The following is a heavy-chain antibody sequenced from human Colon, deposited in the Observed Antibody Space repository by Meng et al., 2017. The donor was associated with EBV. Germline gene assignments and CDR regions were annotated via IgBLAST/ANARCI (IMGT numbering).Heavy chain of an antibody. CDR1: CGSMRSGGYY. J-gene: IGHJ4*02. D-gene: IGHD5-24*01. CDR2: IYYSGST. CDR3: ARGPSRWLQFSFDY. V-gene: IGHV4-31*03. Sequence: QVQLQESGTGLMKPSPPLYITCTVSCGSMRSGGYYWGWIRQHPGKGLEWIGYIYYSGSTYYNPSLKSRVTISIDTSKNQFSLKLSSVTAADTAVYYCARGPSRWLQFSFDYWGQGTLVTVLL.